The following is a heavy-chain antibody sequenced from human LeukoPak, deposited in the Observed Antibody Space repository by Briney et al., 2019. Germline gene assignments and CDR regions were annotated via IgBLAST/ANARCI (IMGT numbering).Heavy chain of an antibody. CDR1: GGSFSGYY. J-gene: IGHJ4*02. V-gene: IGHV4-34*01. Sequence: SETLSLTCAVYGGSFSGYYWSWIRQPPGKGLEWIGEINHSGSTNYNPSLTSRVTISVDTSKNQFSLKLSSVTAADTAVYYCARLIAGKLTTVTTTYYFDYWGQGTLVTVSS. CDR3: ARLIAGKLTTVTTTYYFDY. D-gene: IGHD4-17*01. CDR2: INHSGST.